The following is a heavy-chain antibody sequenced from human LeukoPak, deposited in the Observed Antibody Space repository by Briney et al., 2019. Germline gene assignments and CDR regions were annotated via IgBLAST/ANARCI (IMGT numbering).Heavy chain of an antibody. D-gene: IGHD4-23*01. CDR3: ARLGGGNSDSAFDI. CDR2: ISAYNGNT. CDR1: GYTFTSYG. Sequence: ASLKVSCKASGYTFTSYGISWVRQAPGQGLEWMGWISAYNGNTNYAQKLQGRVTMTTDTTTRKAYMERSSLRSDDTAVYYCARLGGGNSDSAFDIWGQGTMVTVSS. V-gene: IGHV1-18*01. J-gene: IGHJ3*02.